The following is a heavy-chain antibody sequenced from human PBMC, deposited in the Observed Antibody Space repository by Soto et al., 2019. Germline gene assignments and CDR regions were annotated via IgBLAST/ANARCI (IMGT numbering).Heavy chain of an antibody. Sequence: QVQLVESGGGVVQPGRSLTLSCAASGFTFSAYAMQRVRQAPGKGLEWVAVLSYDESNKYYADSVKGRFTISRDNSKNTLYLQMNSLRAEDTAVYYCARSYKWIDLPGVWGQGTLVTVSS. CDR3: ARSYKWIDLPGV. J-gene: IGHJ4*02. CDR2: LSYDESNK. V-gene: IGHV3-30-3*01. D-gene: IGHD1-1*01. CDR1: GFTFSAYA.